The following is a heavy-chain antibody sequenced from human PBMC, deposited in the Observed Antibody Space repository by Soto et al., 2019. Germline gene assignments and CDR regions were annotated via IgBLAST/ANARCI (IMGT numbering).Heavy chain of an antibody. CDR2: IYYSGST. CDR3: ARGHQWLVHGVLDY. J-gene: IGHJ4*02. Sequence: QVQLQESGPGLVKPSETLSLTCTVSGGSVSSGSYYWSWIRQPPGKGLEWIGYIYYSGSTNYNPSLKSRVTISVDTSKNQFSLKLSSVTAADTAVYYCARGHQWLVHGVLDYWGQGTLVTASS. D-gene: IGHD6-19*01. V-gene: IGHV4-61*01. CDR1: GGSVSSGSYY.